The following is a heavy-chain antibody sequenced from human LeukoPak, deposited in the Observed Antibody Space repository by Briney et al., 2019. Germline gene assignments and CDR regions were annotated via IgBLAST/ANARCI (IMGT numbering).Heavy chain of an antibody. CDR1: GGSFNEYY. CDR3: ARGQGRDGYNGILEY. CDR2: INPSGST. D-gene: IGHD5-24*01. Sequence: SETLSLTCAVYGGSFNEYYWTWIRQPPGKGLEWIGEINPSGSTNYNPSLKSRVTISVDTSKNQFSLKLSSVTAADTAVFYCARGQGRDGYNGILEYWGQGALVTVSS. V-gene: IGHV4-34*01. J-gene: IGHJ4*02.